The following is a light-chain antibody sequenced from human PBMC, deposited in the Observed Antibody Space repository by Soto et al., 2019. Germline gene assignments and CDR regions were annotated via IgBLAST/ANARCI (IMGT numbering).Light chain of an antibody. V-gene: IGLV1-44*01. CDR1: SSNIGSNS. CDR3: AAWDLNGHVV. J-gene: IGLJ2*01. CDR2: NNN. Sequence: QSVLTQPPSASGTPGQRVTISCSGSSSNIGSNSVNWYQQFPGTAPKVLMYNNNERPSGVPDRFSGSKSGTSASLAISGLQSEDEADYYCAAWDLNGHVVFGGGTKVTVL.